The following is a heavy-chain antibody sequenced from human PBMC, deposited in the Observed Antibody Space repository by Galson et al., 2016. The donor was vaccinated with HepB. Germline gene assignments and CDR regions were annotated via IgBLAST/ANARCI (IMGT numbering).Heavy chain of an antibody. D-gene: IGHD1-26*01. CDR1: GITIIGYN. CDR2: IAHSGGTA. J-gene: IGHJ5*02. Sequence: SLRLSCAASGITIIGYNMNWVRQAPGKGLEWVAHIAHSGGTAYNTDSVRGRFTISRDDSKNSVYLQMSSLEREDTAGYYCARMGYGGSGGNGLDTGGQGTLVTVSP. CDR3: ARMGYGGSGGNGLDT. V-gene: IGHV3-30*04.